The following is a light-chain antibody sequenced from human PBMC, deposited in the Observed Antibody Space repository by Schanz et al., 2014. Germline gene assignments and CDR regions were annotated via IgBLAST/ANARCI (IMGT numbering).Light chain of an antibody. Sequence: QSALTQPPSASGSPGQSVTISCTGTSSDVGAYNYVSWYQQHPGKAPKLIISDVTRRPSGVSNRFSGSKSGNTASLTISGLQAEDEADYYCSSYTVSGTWVFGGGTKLTVL. CDR2: DVT. J-gene: IGLJ3*02. V-gene: IGLV2-14*03. CDR1: SSDVGAYNY. CDR3: SSYTVSGTWV.